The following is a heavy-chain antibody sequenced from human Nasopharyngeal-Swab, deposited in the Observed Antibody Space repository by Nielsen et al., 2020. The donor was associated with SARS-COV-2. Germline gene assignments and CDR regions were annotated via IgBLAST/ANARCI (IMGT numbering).Heavy chain of an antibody. J-gene: IGHJ6*03. CDR3: ARDKPAAIRRYYYYMDV. Sequence: GGSLRPSCAASGFTFSSYSMNGVRQAPGKGLEWVSYISSSSSTIYYADSVKGRFTISRDNAKNSLYLQMNSLRAEDTAVYYCARDKPAAIRRYYYYMDVWGKGTTVTVSS. D-gene: IGHD2-2*02. CDR2: ISSSSSTI. V-gene: IGHV3-48*01. CDR1: GFTFSSYS.